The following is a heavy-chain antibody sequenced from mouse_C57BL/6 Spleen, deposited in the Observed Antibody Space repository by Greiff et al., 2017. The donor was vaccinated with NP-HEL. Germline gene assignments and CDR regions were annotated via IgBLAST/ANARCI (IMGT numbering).Heavy chain of an antibody. CDR1: GYTFTSYW. CDR2: IDPSDSYT. J-gene: IGHJ3*01. D-gene: IGHD3-2*02. Sequence: QVQLQQPGAELVKPGASVKLSCKASGYTFTSYWMQWVKQRPGQGLEWIGEIDPSDSYTNYNQKFKGKATLTVDTSSRTAYMQLSSLTSEDSAVYYCARTAQAGFAYWGQGTLVTVSA. CDR3: ARTAQAGFAY. V-gene: IGHV1-50*01.